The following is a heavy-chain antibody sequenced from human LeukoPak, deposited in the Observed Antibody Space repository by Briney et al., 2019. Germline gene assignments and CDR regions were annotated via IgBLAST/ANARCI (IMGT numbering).Heavy chain of an antibody. CDR1: GYTFTSYD. D-gene: IGHD2-21*02. V-gene: IGHV1-8*01. CDR3: ARTPPKGDIDY. CDR2: MSASSGNT. J-gene: IGHJ4*02. Sequence: GASVTVSCTASGYTFTSYDINWVRQAPGQGLEWLGWMSASSGNTGYAQKFQGRVSMTRATSISTAYLELSSLTFEDTAVYYCARTPPKGDIDYWGQGTLVTVSS.